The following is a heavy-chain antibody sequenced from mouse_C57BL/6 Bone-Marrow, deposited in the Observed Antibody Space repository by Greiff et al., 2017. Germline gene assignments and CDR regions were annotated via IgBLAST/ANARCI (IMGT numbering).Heavy chain of an antibody. Sequence: EVNVVESGEGLVKPGGSLKLSCAASGFTFSSYAMSWVRQTPEKRLEWVAYISSGGDYIYYADTVKGRFTISRDNARNTLYLQMSSLKSEDTAMYYCTREGNSNPYARDYWGQGTSVTVSS. V-gene: IGHV5-9-1*02. J-gene: IGHJ4*01. CDR3: TREGNSNPYARDY. CDR1: GFTFSSYA. D-gene: IGHD2-5*01. CDR2: ISSGGDYI.